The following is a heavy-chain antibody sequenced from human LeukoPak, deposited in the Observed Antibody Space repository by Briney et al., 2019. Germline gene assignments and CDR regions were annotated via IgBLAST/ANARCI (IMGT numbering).Heavy chain of an antibody. Sequence: GGSLRLSCAASGSTSSTYAMSWVRQAPGKGLEWVSAISGGGASTYYADSVTGRFTISRDNSKNTVFLHMKTLRVEDTALYYCARWGGSFSSRFDPWGQGTLVTVSS. D-gene: IGHD1-26*01. J-gene: IGHJ5*02. CDR2: ISGGGAST. CDR1: GSTSSTYA. CDR3: ARWGGSFSSRFDP. V-gene: IGHV3-23*01.